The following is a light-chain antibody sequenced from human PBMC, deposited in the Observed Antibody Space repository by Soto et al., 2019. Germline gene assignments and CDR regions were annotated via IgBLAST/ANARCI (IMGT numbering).Light chain of an antibody. V-gene: IGLV2-14*01. J-gene: IGLJ1*01. CDR2: EVT. CDR1: SGDIGSYNR. Sequence: QSVLTQPASVSGSPGQSITISCTGTSGDIGSYNRVSWYQQHPGKAPKLIIYEVTDRPSGVSNRFSGSKSGNTASLTISGLQAEDEAEYYCSSYKTSSTRVFGTGTKVTVL. CDR3: SSYKTSSTRV.